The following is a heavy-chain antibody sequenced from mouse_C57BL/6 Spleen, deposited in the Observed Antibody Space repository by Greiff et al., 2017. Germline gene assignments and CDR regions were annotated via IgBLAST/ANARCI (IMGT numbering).Heavy chain of an antibody. V-gene: IGHV1-59*01. Sequence: QVQLQQPGAELVRPGTSVKLSCKASGYTFTSYWMHWVKQRPGQGLEWIGVIDPSDSYTNYNQKFKGKATLTVDTSSSTAYMQLSSLTSEDSAVYYCARRGYYSKEDWYFDVWGTGTTVTVSS. D-gene: IGHD2-5*01. CDR1: GYTFTSYW. CDR2: IDPSDSYT. CDR3: ARRGYYSKEDWYFDV. J-gene: IGHJ1*03.